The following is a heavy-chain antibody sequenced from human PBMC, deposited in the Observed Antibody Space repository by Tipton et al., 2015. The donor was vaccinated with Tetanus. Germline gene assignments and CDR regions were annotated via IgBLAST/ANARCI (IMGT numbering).Heavy chain of an antibody. CDR2: ITPSNGVT. D-gene: IGHD6-19*01. CDR3: ARDRPSSGTRPFDY. V-gene: IGHV1-2*02. Sequence: QLVQSGAEVKKPGTSVKISCEASGYSFTDYYIHWVRQAPGQGLEWMGWITPSNGVTNYAQKFQGRVTMTRDTSITTASMVLSSLKSDDTAVYYCARDRPSSGTRPFDYWGQGTLVTVSS. CDR1: GYSFTDYY. J-gene: IGHJ4*02.